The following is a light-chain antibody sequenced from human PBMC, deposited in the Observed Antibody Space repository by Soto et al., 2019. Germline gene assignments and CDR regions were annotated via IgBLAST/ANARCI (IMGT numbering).Light chain of an antibody. CDR2: DAS. J-gene: IGKJ2*01. V-gene: IGKV1-33*01. CDR1: QDISNY. Sequence: DVQMTQSPSSLSASVGDRVTITCQASQDISNYLNWYQQKPGKAPKLLIYDASNLEAGVASRFSGSGSGTDFTFTITSLQPEDIATYYCQHYDNLPHTFGQGTKLEIK. CDR3: QHYDNLPHT.